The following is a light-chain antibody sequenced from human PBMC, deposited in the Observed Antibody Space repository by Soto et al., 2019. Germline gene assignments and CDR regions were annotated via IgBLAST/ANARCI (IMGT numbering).Light chain of an antibody. J-gene: IGKJ3*01. CDR3: QQHEDFPLT. Sequence: DLQMTQSPSSLSASVGDRVTITCQASQDIHQYLNWYQQKPGKPPNLLIYGASTLETGVPSRFSGRGSGPYFTFTISTLQPEDIATYYCQQHEDFPLTFGPGTTVDI. V-gene: IGKV1-33*01. CDR2: GAS. CDR1: QDIHQY.